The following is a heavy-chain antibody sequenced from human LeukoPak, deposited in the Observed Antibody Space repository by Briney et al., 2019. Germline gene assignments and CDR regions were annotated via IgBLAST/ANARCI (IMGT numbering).Heavy chain of an antibody. V-gene: IGHV3-23*01. CDR3: ARGKHIVVVPATADYYMDV. D-gene: IGHD2-2*01. Sequence: PGRSLRLSCAASGFTFSSYAMSWVRQAPGKGLEWVSAISGSGGSTYYADSVKGRFTISRDNSKNTLYLQMNSLRAEDTAVYYCARGKHIVVVPATADYYMDVWGKGTTVTVSS. CDR1: GFTFSSYA. CDR2: ISGSGGST. J-gene: IGHJ6*03.